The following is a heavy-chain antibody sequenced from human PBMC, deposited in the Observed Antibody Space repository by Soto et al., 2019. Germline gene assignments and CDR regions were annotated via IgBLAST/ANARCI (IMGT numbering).Heavy chain of an antibody. D-gene: IGHD3-10*01. CDR1: GYTFTNYG. CDR2: IIPIFGTA. CDR3: ARAEITMVRGVTYHAFDI. J-gene: IGHJ3*02. Sequence: GASVKVSCKASGYTFTNYGFTWVRQAPGQGLEWMGGIIPIFGTANYAQKFQGRVTITADESTSTAYMELSSLRSEDTAVYYCARAEITMVRGVTYHAFDIWGQGTMVTVSS. V-gene: IGHV1-69*13.